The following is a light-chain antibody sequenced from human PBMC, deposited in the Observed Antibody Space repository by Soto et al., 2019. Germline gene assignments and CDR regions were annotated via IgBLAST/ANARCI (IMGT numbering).Light chain of an antibody. CDR1: SSNIGNNY. CDR3: VTWESSRNWV. CDR2: DNI. V-gene: IGLV1-51*01. Sequence: QSVLTQSPSVSAAPGQTVTISCSGTSSNIGNNYVSWYQLLPETAPKLLIYDNIKRPSGIPDRFSGSKSGTSATLVITGLQTGDEADYYCVTWESSRNWVFGAGTKLTVL. J-gene: IGLJ3*02.